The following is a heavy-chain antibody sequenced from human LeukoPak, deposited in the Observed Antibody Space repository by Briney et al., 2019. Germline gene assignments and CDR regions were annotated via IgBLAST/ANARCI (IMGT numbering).Heavy chain of an antibody. CDR3: ARDNAVGATTNWFDP. J-gene: IGHJ5*02. D-gene: IGHD1-26*01. V-gene: IGHV3-21*01. CDR1: GFTFSSYS. CDR2: ISSSSSYI. Sequence: GGSLSLSCAASGFTFSSYSMNWVRQAPGKGLEWVSSISSSSSYIYYADSVKGRFTISRDNAKNSLYLQMNSLRAEDTAVYYCARDNAVGATTNWFDPWGQGTLVTVSS.